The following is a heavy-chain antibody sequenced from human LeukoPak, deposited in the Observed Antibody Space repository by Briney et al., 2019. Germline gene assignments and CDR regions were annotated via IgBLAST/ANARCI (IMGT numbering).Heavy chain of an antibody. J-gene: IGHJ4*02. CDR1: GGSISSYY. V-gene: IGHV4-59*12. Sequence: SETLSLTCTVSGGSISSYYWSWIRQPPGKGLEWIGYIYYSGSTNYNPSLKSRVTISVDKSKNQFSLKLSSVTAADTAVYYCASLWRGSQYYFDYWGQGTLVTVSS. CDR3: ASLWRGSQYYFDY. CDR2: IYYSGST. D-gene: IGHD3-16*01.